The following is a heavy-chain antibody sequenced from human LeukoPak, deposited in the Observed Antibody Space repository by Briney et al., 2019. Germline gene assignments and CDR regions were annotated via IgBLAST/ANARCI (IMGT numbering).Heavy chain of an antibody. CDR1: GFTFSSYA. CDR2: ISYDGSNK. CDR3: ARPLGSADSFSAFDI. Sequence: PGRSLRLSCAASGFTFSSYAMHWVRQAPGKGLEWVAVISYDGSNKYYADSVKGRFTISRDNSKNTLYLQMNSLRAEDTAVYYCARPLGSADSFSAFDIWGQGTMVTVSS. V-gene: IGHV3-30-3*01. J-gene: IGHJ3*02. D-gene: IGHD3-10*01.